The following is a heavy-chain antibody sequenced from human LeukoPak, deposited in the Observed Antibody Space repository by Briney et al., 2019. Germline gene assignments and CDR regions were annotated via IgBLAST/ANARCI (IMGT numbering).Heavy chain of an antibody. Sequence: GGSLRLSCAASGFTFSSYAMHWVRQAPGKGLEWVAVISYDGSDKYYADSVKGRFTISRDNSKNTLYLQMNSLRAEDTAVYYCARASVLRYFDWSAPDAFDIWGQGTMVTVSS. CDR1: GFTFSSYA. J-gene: IGHJ3*02. D-gene: IGHD3-9*01. CDR2: ISYDGSDK. V-gene: IGHV3-30-3*01. CDR3: ARASVLRYFDWSAPDAFDI.